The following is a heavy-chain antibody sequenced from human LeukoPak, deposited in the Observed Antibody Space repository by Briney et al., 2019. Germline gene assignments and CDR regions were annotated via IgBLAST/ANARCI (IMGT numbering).Heavy chain of an antibody. D-gene: IGHD4-23*01. CDR3: ARDRGQYGGTSYDFDF. Sequence: ASVKVSCKASGYTFTGYHIHWMRQAPGQGLEWMGWMGWINPGHGGTNYALKFQGRVTMTRDTSTSTAYMKLASLGPDDTAVYYCARDRGQYGGTSYDFDFWGQGTLVTVSS. CDR2: MGWINPGHGGT. J-gene: IGHJ4*02. CDR1: GYTFTGYH. V-gene: IGHV1-2*02.